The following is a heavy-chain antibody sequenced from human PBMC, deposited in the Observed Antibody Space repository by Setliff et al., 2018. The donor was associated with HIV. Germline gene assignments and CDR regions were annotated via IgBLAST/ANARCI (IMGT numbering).Heavy chain of an antibody. CDR3: AFRSGFHVGLDA. D-gene: IGHD3-3*01. V-gene: IGHV1-24*01. Sequence: ASVKVSCKLSGYPLTELSRHWVRQAPGKGLECMGGFDPEDGETIYAQKFQGRVTMTEDTSTDTAYMEVSSLRSEDTAVYYCAFRSGFHVGLDAWGQGTLVTVSS. CDR2: FDPEDGET. CDR1: GYPLTELS. J-gene: IGHJ5*02.